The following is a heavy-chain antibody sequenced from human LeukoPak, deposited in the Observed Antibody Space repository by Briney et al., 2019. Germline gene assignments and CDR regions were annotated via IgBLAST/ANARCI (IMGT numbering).Heavy chain of an antibody. J-gene: IGHJ3*02. D-gene: IGHD6-19*01. Sequence: GGSLRLSCAASGFTFSSYGMHWVRQAPGKGLEWVAVIWYDGSNKYYADPVKGRFTISRDNSKNTLYLQMNGLRAEDTAVYYCARDSASSGWADDAFDIWGQGTMVTVSS. CDR2: IWYDGSNK. CDR1: GFTFSSYG. V-gene: IGHV3-33*01. CDR3: ARDSASSGWADDAFDI.